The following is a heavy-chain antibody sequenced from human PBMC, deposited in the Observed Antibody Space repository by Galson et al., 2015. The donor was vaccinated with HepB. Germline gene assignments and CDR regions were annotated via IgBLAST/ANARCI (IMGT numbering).Heavy chain of an antibody. V-gene: IGHV1-8*01. CDR2: MNPNSGNT. D-gene: IGHD4-17*01. Sequence: QSGAEVKKPGESLKISCKASGYTFTSYDINWVRQATGQGLEWMGWMNPNSGNTGYAQKFQGRVTMTRNTSISTAYMELSSLRSEDTAVYYCARGQEIESATTSYYWYFDLWGRGTLVTVSS. CDR3: ARGQEIESATTSYYWYFDL. CDR1: GYTFTSYD. J-gene: IGHJ2*01.